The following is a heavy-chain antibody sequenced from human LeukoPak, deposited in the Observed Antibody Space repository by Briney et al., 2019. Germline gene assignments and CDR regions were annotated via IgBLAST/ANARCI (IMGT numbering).Heavy chain of an antibody. Sequence: ASMKVSCKASGYSFTSYDISWVRQAPGQGLEWMGGIIPIFGTANYAQKFQGRVTITADESTSTAYMELSSLRSEDTAVYYCARGGYYYYGMDVWGQGTTVTVSS. CDR1: GYSFTSYD. V-gene: IGHV1-69*13. CDR2: IIPIFGTA. J-gene: IGHJ6*02. CDR3: ARGGYYYYGMDV.